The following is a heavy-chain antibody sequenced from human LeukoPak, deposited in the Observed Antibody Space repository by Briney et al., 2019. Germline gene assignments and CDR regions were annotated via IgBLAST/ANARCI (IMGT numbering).Heavy chain of an antibody. J-gene: IGHJ6*03. D-gene: IGHD2-15*01. CDR1: GYTFTGYY. CDR3: AREMGVVVAATYYYYYMDV. CDR2: INPNSGGT. Sequence: ASVKVSCKASGYTFTGYYMHWVRQAPGQGLEWMGWINPNSGGTNYAQKFQGRVTMTRDTSISTAYMELSGLRSDDTAVYYCAREMGVVVAATYYYYYMDVWGKGTTVTISS. V-gene: IGHV1-2*02.